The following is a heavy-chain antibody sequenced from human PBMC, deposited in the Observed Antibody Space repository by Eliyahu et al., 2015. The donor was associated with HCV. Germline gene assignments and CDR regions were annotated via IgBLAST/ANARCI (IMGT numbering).Heavy chain of an antibody. D-gene: IGHD4-11*01. V-gene: IGHV3-23*01. CDR2: ISGSGTST. CDR3: TKRSALTNKYLDY. Sequence: EVQLLESGGGLVQPGGSLRLSCAASGFIFSDYGMTWVRQAPRKGLEWVSGISGSGTSTYYPDSVKGRFTISRDNSKNTLYLQMNSLRPEDTALYYCTKRSALTNKYLDYWGRGALVTVSS. J-gene: IGHJ4*02. CDR1: GFIFSDYG.